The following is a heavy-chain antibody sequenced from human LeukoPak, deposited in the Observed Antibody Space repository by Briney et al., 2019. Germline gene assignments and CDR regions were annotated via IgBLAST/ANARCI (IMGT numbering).Heavy chain of an antibody. V-gene: IGHV1-18*04. Sequence: ASVKVSCKASGYTFTSYGISWVRQAPGQGLEWMGWISAYNGNTNYAQKLKGRVTMTTDTSTSTAYMELRSLRSDDSAVYYCTREQGRGFGPDYWGQGTLVTVSS. CDR2: ISAYNGNT. CDR1: GYTFTSYG. J-gene: IGHJ4*02. D-gene: IGHD3-10*01. CDR3: TREQGRGFGPDY.